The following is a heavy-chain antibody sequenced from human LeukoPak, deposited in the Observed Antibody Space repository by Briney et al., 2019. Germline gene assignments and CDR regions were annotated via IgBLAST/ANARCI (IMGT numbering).Heavy chain of an antibody. CDR1: GFTFSSYA. CDR3: AKDSVGSGSLDAFDI. J-gene: IGHJ3*02. CDR2: ISGSGGST. Sequence: PGGSLRLSCAASGFTFSSYAMSWVRQALGKGLEWVSAISGSGGSTYYADSVKGRFTISRDNSKNTLYLQMNSLRAEDTAVYYCAKDSVGSGSLDAFDIWGQGTMVTVSS. D-gene: IGHD3-10*01. V-gene: IGHV3-23*01.